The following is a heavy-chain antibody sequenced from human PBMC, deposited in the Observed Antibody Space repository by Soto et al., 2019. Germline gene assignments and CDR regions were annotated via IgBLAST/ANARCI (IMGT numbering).Heavy chain of an antibody. CDR1: GFIFSGYW. CDR2: LHSDGSTT. D-gene: IGHD2-2*02. J-gene: IGHJ6*02. Sequence: LRLSCAASGFIFSGYWMHWVRQAPGKGLVWVSRLHSDGSTTTYADSVKGRFTISRDNAKNTLYLQMNSLRADDTAVYYCARELPTTIRGGYYYSYGMDVWGQGTTVTVSS. CDR3: ARELPTTIRGGYYYSYGMDV. V-gene: IGHV3-74*03.